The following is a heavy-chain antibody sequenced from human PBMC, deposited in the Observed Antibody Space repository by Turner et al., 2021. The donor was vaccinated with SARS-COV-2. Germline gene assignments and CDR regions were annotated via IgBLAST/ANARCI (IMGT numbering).Heavy chain of an antibody. J-gene: IGHJ4*02. CDR3: ARGFFYSGYQFDY. CDR2: INHSGST. CDR1: GGSFSGYS. Sequence: QVQLQQWGAGLLKPSETLSLTCAVYGGSFSGYSWSWIRQPPGKGLEWIGEINHSGSTNYNPSLKSRVTISVDTSKNQFSLKRSSVTAADTAVYYCARGFFYSGYQFDYWGQGTLVTVSS. V-gene: IGHV4-34*01. D-gene: IGHD5-12*01.